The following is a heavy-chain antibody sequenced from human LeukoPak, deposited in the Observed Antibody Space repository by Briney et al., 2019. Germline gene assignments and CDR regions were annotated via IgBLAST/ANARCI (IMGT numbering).Heavy chain of an antibody. CDR1: GFTFGDYA. CDR3: ECDSSGYYPEYFQH. Sequence: GGSLRLSCTASGFTFGDYAMSWFRQAPGKGLEWVGFVRSKAYGGTTEYAASVKGRFTISRDDSKSIAYLQMNSLKTEDTAVYYCECDSSGYYPEYFQHWGQGTLVTVSS. V-gene: IGHV3-49*03. CDR2: VRSKAYGGTT. D-gene: IGHD3-22*01. J-gene: IGHJ1*01.